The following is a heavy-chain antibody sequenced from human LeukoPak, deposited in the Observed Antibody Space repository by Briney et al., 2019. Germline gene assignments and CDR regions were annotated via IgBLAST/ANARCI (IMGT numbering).Heavy chain of an antibody. V-gene: IGHV1-69*05. CDR1: GGTFSSYA. D-gene: IGHD3-16*01. J-gene: IGHJ6*03. Sequence: GASVKVSCKASGGTFSSYAISWVRQAPGQGLEWMGGIIPIFGTANYAQKFQGGVTITTDESTSTAYMELSSLRSEDTAVYYCARGLGQAYYYYYMDVWGKGTTVTVSS. CDR2: IIPIFGTA. CDR3: ARGLGQAYYYYYMDV.